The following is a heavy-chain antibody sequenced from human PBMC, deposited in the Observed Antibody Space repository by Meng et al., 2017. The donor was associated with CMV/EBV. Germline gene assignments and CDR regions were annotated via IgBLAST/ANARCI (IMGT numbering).Heavy chain of an antibody. CDR1: GFSLSTSGVG. D-gene: IGHD6-13*01. CDR3: AHKGRRMAAAGINWFDP. V-gene: IGHV2-5*02. J-gene: IGHJ5*02. CDR2: IYWDDDK. Sequence: QTALKESGSALAKPTQTLTLTSTFSGFSLSTSGVGVGWIRQPPGKALEWLALIYWDDDKRYSPSLKSRLTITKDTSKNQVVLTMTNMDPVDTATYYCAHKGRRMAAAGINWFDPWGQGTLVTVSS.